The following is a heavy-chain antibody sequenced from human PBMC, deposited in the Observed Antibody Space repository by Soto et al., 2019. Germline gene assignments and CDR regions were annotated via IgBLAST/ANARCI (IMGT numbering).Heavy chain of an antibody. CDR1: GGSISSGGYY. J-gene: IGHJ4*02. Sequence: SSETLSLTCTVSGGSISSGGYYWSWIRQHPGKGLEWIGYIYYSGSTYYNPSLKSRVTISVDTSKNQFSLKLSSVTAADTAVYYCARGEGMTTVTTGTFDYWGQGTLVTVSS. D-gene: IGHD4-4*01. V-gene: IGHV4-31*03. CDR2: IYYSGST. CDR3: ARGEGMTTVTTGTFDY.